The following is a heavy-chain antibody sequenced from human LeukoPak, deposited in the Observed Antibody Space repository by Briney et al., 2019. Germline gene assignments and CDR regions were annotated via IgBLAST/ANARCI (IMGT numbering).Heavy chain of an antibody. J-gene: IGHJ6*02. Sequence: GGSLRLSCAASGFTFSSYAMSWVHQAPGKGLEWVSAISGSGGSTYYADSVKGRFTISRDNSKNTLYLQMNSLRAEDTAVYYCAKDRDIILMGHGMDVWGQGTTVTVFS. CDR2: ISGSGGST. CDR3: AKDRDIILMGHGMDV. D-gene: IGHD3-10*01. CDR1: GFTFSSYA. V-gene: IGHV3-23*01.